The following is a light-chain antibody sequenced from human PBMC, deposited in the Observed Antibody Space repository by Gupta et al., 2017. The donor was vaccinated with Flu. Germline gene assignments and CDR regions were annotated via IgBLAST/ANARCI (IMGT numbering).Light chain of an antibody. CDR2: GAS. CDR1: QTVAVSF. J-gene: IGKJ2*01. CDR3: QQYDSSPSYT. Sequence: LSLAPGEDALLFCRASQTVAVSFLAWYQQQPGQAPRRLIYGASSRASGIPDRFSGSGSGTDFTLTITRLQPEDFAVYYCQQYDSSPSYTFGQGTKLEIK. V-gene: IGKV3-20*01.